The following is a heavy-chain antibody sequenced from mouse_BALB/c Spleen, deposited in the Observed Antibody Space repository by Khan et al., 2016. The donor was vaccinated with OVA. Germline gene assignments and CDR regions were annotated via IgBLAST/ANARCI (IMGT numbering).Heavy chain of an antibody. CDR1: GYTFTDYS. V-gene: IGHV9-2-1*01. D-gene: IGHD2-10*02. J-gene: IGHJ2*01. CDR3: ASGLKYGSFDY. CDR2: INTETGEP. Sequence: LVESGPELKKPGETVKISCKASGYTFTDYSMHWVKQAPGKGLKWMGWINTETGEPTYADDYKGRFAFSLETSACTADLKINNRKNEDTATYFCASGLKYGSFDYWGQGTTLTVSS.